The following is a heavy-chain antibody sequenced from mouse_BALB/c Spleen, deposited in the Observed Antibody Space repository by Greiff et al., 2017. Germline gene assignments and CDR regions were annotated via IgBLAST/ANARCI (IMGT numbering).Heavy chain of an antibody. CDR1: GDSITSGY. D-gene: IGHD2-14*01. V-gene: IGHV3-8*02. Sequence: EVQLQESGPSLVKPSQTLSLTCSVTGDSITSGYWNWIRKFPGNKLEYMGYISYSGSTYYNPSLKSRISITRDTSKNQYYLQLNTVTTEDTATYYWARYRYDRWGFDYWGQGTTLTVSS. J-gene: IGHJ2*01. CDR2: ISYSGST. CDR3: ARYRYDRWGFDY.